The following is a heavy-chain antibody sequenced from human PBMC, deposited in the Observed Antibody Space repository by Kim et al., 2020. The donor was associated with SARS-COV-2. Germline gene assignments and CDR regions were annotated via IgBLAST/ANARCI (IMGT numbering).Heavy chain of an antibody. J-gene: IGHJ4*02. Sequence: SETLSLTCTVSGGSISSYYWSWIRQPPGKGLEWIGYIYYSGSTNYNPSLKSRVTISVDTSKNQFSLKLSSVTAADTAVYYCAREGDYGDYLGYFDYWGQG. CDR3: AREGDYGDYLGYFDY. V-gene: IGHV4-59*01. CDR2: IYYSGST. D-gene: IGHD4-17*01. CDR1: GGSISSYY.